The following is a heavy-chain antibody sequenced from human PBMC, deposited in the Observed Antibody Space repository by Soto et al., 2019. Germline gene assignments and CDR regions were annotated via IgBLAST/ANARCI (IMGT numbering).Heavy chain of an antibody. CDR3: AKDRNYPRDQFHN. Sequence: VGSLVISCAASGVTFNNYAMSWVRQAPGKGLEWVSAISANGQGIYYADSVKGLFIISRDSSKNTVFLHMDSLTAEDTAVYYCAKDRNYPRDQFHNWGQGTLVTVSS. V-gene: IGHV3-23*01. J-gene: IGHJ4*02. CDR2: ISANGQGI. D-gene: IGHD1-7*01. CDR1: GVTFNNYA.